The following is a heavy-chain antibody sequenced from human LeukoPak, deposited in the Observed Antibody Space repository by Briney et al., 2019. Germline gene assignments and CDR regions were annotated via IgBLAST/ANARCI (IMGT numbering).Heavy chain of an antibody. J-gene: IGHJ4*02. CDR2: INHSGST. Sequence: SETLSLTCAVYGGSFSGYYWSWIRQPPGKGLEWIGEINHSGSTNYNPSLKSRVTISVDTSKNQFSLKLSSVTAADTAVHYCARRTKDSSGYYHFDYWGQGTLVTVSS. CDR3: ARRTKDSSGYYHFDY. CDR1: GGSFSGYY. D-gene: IGHD3-22*01. V-gene: IGHV4-34*01.